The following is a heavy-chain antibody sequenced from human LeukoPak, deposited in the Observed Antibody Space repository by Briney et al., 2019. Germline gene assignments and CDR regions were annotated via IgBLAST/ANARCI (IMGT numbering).Heavy chain of an antibody. CDR3: ARHSTFFGVVIIKGRVRGPFDY. CDR2: IYTSGST. CDR1: GGSISSYY. Sequence: SETLSLTCTVSGGSISSYYWNWIRQPAGKGLEWIGRIYTSGSTNYNPSLKSRVTISVDTSKNQFSLKLSSVTAADTAVYYCARHSTFFGVVIIKGRVRGPFDYWGQGTLVTVSS. J-gene: IGHJ4*02. V-gene: IGHV4-4*07. D-gene: IGHD3-3*01.